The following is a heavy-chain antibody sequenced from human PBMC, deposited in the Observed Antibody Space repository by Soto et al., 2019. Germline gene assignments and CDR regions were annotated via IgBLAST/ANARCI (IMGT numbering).Heavy chain of an antibody. CDR2: INHSGST. CDR3: ASGSIAARTRQFDY. D-gene: IGHD6-6*01. V-gene: IGHV4-34*01. CDR1: GGSFSGYY. Sequence: SETLSLTCAFYGGSFSGYYWSLIRQPPGKGLEWIGEINHSGSTNYNPSLKSRVTISVDTSKNQFSLKLGSVTAADTAVYYCASGSIAARTRQFDYWGQGTLVTVSS. J-gene: IGHJ4*02.